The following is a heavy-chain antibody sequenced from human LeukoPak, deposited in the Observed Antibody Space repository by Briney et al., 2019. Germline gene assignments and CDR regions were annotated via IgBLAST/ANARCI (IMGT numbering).Heavy chain of an antibody. J-gene: IGHJ4*02. CDR3: ARDVDYGLVIDY. Sequence: SVKVSCKASGGTFSNYEISWVRQAPGQGLEWMGGIIPIFVTSNYAQRFQGRVTITADESTTTAYMELSSLRSEDTAVYYCARDVDYGLVIDYWGQGTLVTVSS. CDR2: IIPIFVTS. CDR1: GGTFSNYE. V-gene: IGHV1-69*13. D-gene: IGHD4/OR15-4a*01.